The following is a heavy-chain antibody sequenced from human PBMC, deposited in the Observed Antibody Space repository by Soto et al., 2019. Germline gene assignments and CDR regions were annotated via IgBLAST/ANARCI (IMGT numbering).Heavy chain of an antibody. D-gene: IGHD3-22*01. V-gene: IGHV5-10-1*01. J-gene: IGHJ6*02. CDR3: GSLYGSSGYYPKGGMDV. CDR2: IDPSDSYT. Sequence: PGESLKISCKGSGYSFTSYWISWVRQMPGKGLEWMGRIDPSDSYTNYSPSFQGHVTISADKSISTAYLQWSSLQASDTAMYYCGSLYGSSGYYPKGGMDVWCQGTTVTLSS. CDR1: GYSFTSYW.